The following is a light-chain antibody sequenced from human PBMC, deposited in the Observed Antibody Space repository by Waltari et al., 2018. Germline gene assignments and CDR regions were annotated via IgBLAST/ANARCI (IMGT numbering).Light chain of an antibody. CDR1: DSDVGAYDF. J-gene: IGLJ1*01. CDR2: AVS. CDR3: SSYTTSSAPGV. Sequence: QSALTQPASVSGSPGQSITISCSGTDSDVGAYDFVSWYPQHPGKAPHLIMCAVSNRPSGFSNRFAASNSGNTASLSIAGLQAEDEADDYCSSYTTSSAPGVFGTGTRVTVL. V-gene: IGLV2-14*01.